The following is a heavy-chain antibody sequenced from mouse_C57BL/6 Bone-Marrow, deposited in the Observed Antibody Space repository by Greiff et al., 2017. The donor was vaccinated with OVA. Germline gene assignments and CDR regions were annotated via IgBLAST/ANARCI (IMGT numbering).Heavy chain of an antibody. CDR2: ISSGGSYT. J-gene: IGHJ1*03. CDR1: GFTFSSYG. CDR3: ARRAIYWYFDV. V-gene: IGHV5-6*02. Sequence: EVKLVESGGDLVKPGGSLKLSCAASGFTFSSYGMSWVRQTPDKRLEWVATISSGGSYTYYPDSVKGRFTISREHTKNTLYLKMSSLKSEDTAMYYCARRAIYWYFDVWGTGTTVTVSS.